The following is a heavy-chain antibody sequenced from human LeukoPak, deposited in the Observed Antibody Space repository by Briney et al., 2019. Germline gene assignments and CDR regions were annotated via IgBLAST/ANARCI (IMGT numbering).Heavy chain of an antibody. CDR1: GFTFSSYW. V-gene: IGHV3-7*01. J-gene: IGHJ6*03. CDR2: IKQDGSEK. CDR3: ARDTLGYCSSTSCYGHYYYYYYMDV. Sequence: PGGSLRLSCAASGFTFSSYWMSWVRQAPGKGREWVANIKQDGSEKYYVDSVKGRFTISRDNAKNSLYLQMNSLRAEDTAVYYCARDTLGYCSSTSCYGHYYYYYYMDVWGKGTTVTVSS. D-gene: IGHD2-2*01.